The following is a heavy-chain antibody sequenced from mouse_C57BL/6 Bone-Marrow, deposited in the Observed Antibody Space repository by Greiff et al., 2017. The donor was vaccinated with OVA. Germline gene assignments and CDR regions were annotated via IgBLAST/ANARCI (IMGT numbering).Heavy chain of an antibody. CDR3: ARDYDGYYPPFAY. V-gene: IGHV1-69*01. J-gene: IGHJ3*01. Sequence: QVQLQQSGAELVMPGASVKLSCKASGYTFTSYWMHWVKQRPGQGLEWIGEIDPSDSYTNYNQKFKGKSTLTVDKSSSTAYMQLSSLTSEDSAVYYCARDYDGYYPPFAYWGQGTLVTVSA. CDR1: GYTFTSYW. D-gene: IGHD2-3*01. CDR2: IDPSDSYT.